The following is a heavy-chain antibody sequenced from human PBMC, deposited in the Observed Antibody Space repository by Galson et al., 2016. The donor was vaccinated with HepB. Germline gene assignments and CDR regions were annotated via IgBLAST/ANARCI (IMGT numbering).Heavy chain of an antibody. CDR1: GFTFSRYG. CDR2: ISYDGSNK. CDR3: SRGTVQYFDWLSYLDS. Sequence: SLRLSCAASGFTFSRYGMHWVRQAPGKGLEWVAVISYDGSNKYYAESVKGRVTISRDNSQNTLYLQLNSLRAEDTAVYYCSRGTVQYFDWLSYLDSWGQGTLVTVSS. J-gene: IGHJ4*02. D-gene: IGHD3-9*01. V-gene: IGHV3-30*03.